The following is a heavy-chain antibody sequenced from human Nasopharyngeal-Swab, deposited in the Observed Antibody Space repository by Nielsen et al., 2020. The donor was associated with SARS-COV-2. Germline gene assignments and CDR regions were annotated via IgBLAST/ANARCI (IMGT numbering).Heavy chain of an antibody. CDR3: ARATLPSGAYYMDV. D-gene: IGHD6-25*01. J-gene: IGHJ6*03. CDR1: GFTFSSYS. Sequence: GESLKISCAASGFTFSSYSMHWVRQAPGGELEYVAAISPDGGGAYYGRSVKGSFTISRDNSKNTVDLQMGTLSSEDMAVYYCARATLPSGAYYMDVWGKGTTVTVSS. CDR2: ISPDGGGA. V-gene: IGHV3-64*01.